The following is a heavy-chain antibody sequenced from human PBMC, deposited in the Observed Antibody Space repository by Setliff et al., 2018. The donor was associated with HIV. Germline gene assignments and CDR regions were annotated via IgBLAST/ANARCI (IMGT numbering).Heavy chain of an antibody. CDR1: GGSFSSFG. CDR3: ARVRGSSGWYVFDY. Sequence: SVKVSCKASGGSFSSFGINWVRQAPGQGLEWMGGVIPMYITANYAQKFQGRVTMTTDELMTTAYLELSSLRSEDTAVYYCARVRGSSGWYVFDYWGQGTLVTVSS. CDR2: VIPMYITA. J-gene: IGHJ4*02. D-gene: IGHD6-19*01. V-gene: IGHV1-69*05.